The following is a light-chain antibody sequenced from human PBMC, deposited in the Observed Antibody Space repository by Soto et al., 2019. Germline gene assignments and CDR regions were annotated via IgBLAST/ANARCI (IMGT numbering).Light chain of an antibody. CDR2: ESS. Sequence: EIVMTQSPATLSLSPGERATLSCRARQSVYSNLAWYQQKPGQTPRLLIYESSTRATGIPARFSGGGSGTEFTLNISSLQSEDFADYFCQQYQSWPLTFGGGTKVEIK. CDR1: QSVYSN. V-gene: IGKV3-15*01. CDR3: QQYQSWPLT. J-gene: IGKJ4*01.